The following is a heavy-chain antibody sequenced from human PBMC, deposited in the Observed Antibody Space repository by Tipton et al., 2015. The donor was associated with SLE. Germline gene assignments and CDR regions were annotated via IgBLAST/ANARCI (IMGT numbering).Heavy chain of an antibody. V-gene: IGHV4-34*01. Sequence: TLSLTCAVYGGSFSGNYWSWIRQPPGRGLEWIGEINHSGSTNYNPSLKSRVTKSVDTSKNQFSLKLSSVTAADTAVYYCARVLSNRYLSLDYYFNYWGQGTLVTVSS. CDR3: ARVLSNRYLSLDYYFNY. CDR1: GGSFSGNY. D-gene: IGHD1-14*01. CDR2: INHSGST. J-gene: IGHJ4*02.